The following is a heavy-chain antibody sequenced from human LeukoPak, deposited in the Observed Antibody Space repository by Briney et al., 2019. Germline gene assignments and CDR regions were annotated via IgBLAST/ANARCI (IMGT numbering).Heavy chain of an antibody. D-gene: IGHD4-23*01. Sequence: GGSLRLSCAASGLIVSSNYMTWVRQAPGKGLEWVSVIYSGGSTYYADSVKGRFTISRDNSKNTLYLQMNSLRAEDTAVYYCARNLDYGGNSGGDWFDPWGQGTLVTVSS. CDR1: GLIVSSNY. V-gene: IGHV3-66*01. J-gene: IGHJ5*02. CDR3: ARNLDYGGNSGGDWFDP. CDR2: IYSGGST.